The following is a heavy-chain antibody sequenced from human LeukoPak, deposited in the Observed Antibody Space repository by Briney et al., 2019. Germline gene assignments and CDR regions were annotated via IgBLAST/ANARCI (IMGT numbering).Heavy chain of an antibody. V-gene: IGHV3-48*02. CDR3: ARAPMCGDLNWFDP. J-gene: IGHJ5*02. Sequence: GGSLRLSCAASGFTFSSYSMNWVRQAPGKGLEWVSYISSSSSTIYYADSVKGRFTISRDNAKNSLYLQMNSLRDEDTAVYYCARAPMCGDLNWFDPWGQGTLVTVSS. CDR2: ISSSSSTI. CDR1: GFTFSSYS. D-gene: IGHD4-17*01.